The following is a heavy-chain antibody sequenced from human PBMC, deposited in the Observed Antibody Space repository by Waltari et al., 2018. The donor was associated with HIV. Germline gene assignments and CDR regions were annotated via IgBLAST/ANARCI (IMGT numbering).Heavy chain of an antibody. V-gene: IGHV3-23*01. J-gene: IGHJ4*02. CDR2: SSGRGGST. D-gene: IGHD3-10*01. Sequence: EVQLLESGGGLVQPGGSLRLSCAASGFTFEGYAMTWARLAPGKGLEWVSGSSGRGGSTFYADSVKGRFAISRDNSKNTLYLQMNTLRAEDTAVYYCAKFRGSGSDYWGQGAQVTVSS. CDR1: GFTFEGYA. CDR3: AKFRGSGSDY.